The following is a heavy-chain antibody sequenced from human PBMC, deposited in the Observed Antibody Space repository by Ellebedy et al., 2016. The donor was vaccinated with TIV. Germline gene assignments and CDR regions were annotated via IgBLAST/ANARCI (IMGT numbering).Heavy chain of an antibody. CDR2: SYYIGTT. CDR1: GGSVSSGSHY. Sequence: SETLSLTCTVSGGSVSSGSHYWNWIRQPPGKGLEWIGYSYYIGTTNYNPSLKSRVTISEDPSKNQFSLRLTSVTAADTAVYYCAGGSYTPYGMDVWGRGTTVIVSS. J-gene: IGHJ6*02. D-gene: IGHD3-10*01. CDR3: AGGSYTPYGMDV. V-gene: IGHV4-61*01.